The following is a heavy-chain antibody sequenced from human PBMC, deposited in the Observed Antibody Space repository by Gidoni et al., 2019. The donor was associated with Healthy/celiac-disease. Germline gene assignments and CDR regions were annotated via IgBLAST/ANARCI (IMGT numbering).Heavy chain of an antibody. CDR2: IYCSGRT. J-gene: IGHJ4*02. CDR1: GGSISSSSYD. Sequence: QLQLQESGPGLVKPSETRSHTCTVSGGSISSSSYDWGWIRQPPGKGLEWIGSIYCSGRTYYNPSLKSRVTISVDTSKNQFSLKLSSVTAADTAVYYCASPRWLQVFDYWGQGTLVTVSS. V-gene: IGHV4-39*01. D-gene: IGHD5-12*01. CDR3: ASPRWLQVFDY.